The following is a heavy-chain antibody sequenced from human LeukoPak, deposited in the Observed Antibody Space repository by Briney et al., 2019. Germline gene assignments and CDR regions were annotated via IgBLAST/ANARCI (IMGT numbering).Heavy chain of an antibody. D-gene: IGHD4-17*01. Sequence: GGSLRLSCAASGFTFSSYSMEWVRQAPGKGSEWVSSISSSSTYMNYADSVKGRFTISRDNAKNSLYLQMNSLRAEDTAVYYCARLGGETFDYWGQGTLVTVSS. CDR2: ISSSSTYM. CDR1: GFTFSSYS. V-gene: IGHV3-21*01. CDR3: ARLGGETFDY. J-gene: IGHJ4*02.